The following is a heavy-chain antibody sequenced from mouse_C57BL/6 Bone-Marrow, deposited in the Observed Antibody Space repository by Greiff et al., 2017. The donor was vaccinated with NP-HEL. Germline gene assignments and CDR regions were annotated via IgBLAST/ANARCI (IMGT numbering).Heavy chain of an antibody. D-gene: IGHD2-1*01. Sequence: QVQLKQPGAELVKPGASVKLSCKASGYTFTSYWMHWVKQRPGRGLEWIGRIDPNSGGTKYNEKFKSKATLTVDKPSSTAYMQLSSLTSEDSAVYYCARSDYGNPFAYWGQGTLVTVSA. J-gene: IGHJ3*01. CDR2: IDPNSGGT. CDR1: GYTFTSYW. CDR3: ARSDYGNPFAY. V-gene: IGHV1-72*01.